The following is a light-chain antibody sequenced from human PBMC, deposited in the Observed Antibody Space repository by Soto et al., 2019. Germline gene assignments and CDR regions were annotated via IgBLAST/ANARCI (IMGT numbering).Light chain of an antibody. CDR1: QSVSSGY. CDR3: QQYGSSPP. J-gene: IGKJ4*01. V-gene: IGKV3-20*01. Sequence: EIVLTQSPGTLSLSPGERATLSCRASQSVSSGYLAWYQQKPGQAPRLLIYGASSRATGIPDRFSGSGSGTDLTLTISRLEPDDFAVCYCQQYGSSPPFGGGTKVEIK. CDR2: GAS.